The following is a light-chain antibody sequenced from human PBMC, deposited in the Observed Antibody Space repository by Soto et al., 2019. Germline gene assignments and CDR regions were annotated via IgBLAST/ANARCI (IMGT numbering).Light chain of an antibody. CDR2: YAS. CDR1: QSVNSN. Sequence: EIVMTQSPATLSVSPGERATLSCRASQSVNSNLAWYQRKRGQAPRLLIFYASTRPPGIPSGFSGSGSGTEFTLTISSLQSEDFAVYYCQQYNNWPWTFGQGTKVEIK. J-gene: IGKJ1*01. CDR3: QQYNNWPWT. V-gene: IGKV3-15*01.